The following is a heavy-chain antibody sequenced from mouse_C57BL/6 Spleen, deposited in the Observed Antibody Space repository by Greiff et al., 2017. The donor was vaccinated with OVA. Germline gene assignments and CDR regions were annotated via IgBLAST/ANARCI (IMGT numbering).Heavy chain of an antibody. CDR3: ASGYVSSWGFAY. Sequence: QVQLQQSGAELVKPGASVKMSCKASGYTFTTYPIEWMKQNHGKSLEWIGNFHPYNDDTKYNEKFKGKATLTVEKSSSTAYLELSRLSSDASAVYCCASGYVSSWGFAYWGQGTLVTVSA. D-gene: IGHD1-1*01. CDR1: GYTFTTYP. V-gene: IGHV1-47*01. CDR2: FHPYNDDT. J-gene: IGHJ3*01.